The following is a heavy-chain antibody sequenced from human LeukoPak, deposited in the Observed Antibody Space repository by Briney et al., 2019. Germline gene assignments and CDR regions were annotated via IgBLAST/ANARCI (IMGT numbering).Heavy chain of an antibody. V-gene: IGHV3-7*03. CDR1: GFTFSSYA. Sequence: GGSLRLSCAASGFTFSSYAMSWVRQAPGKGLEWVANIKLDGSEKNYVDSVKGRFTISRDNTKNSLYLQMNSLRAEDTAVFYCARDQYDTWSRRGNFDSWGQGTLVIVSS. CDR2: IKLDGSEK. D-gene: IGHD3-3*01. J-gene: IGHJ4*02. CDR3: ARDQYDTWSRRGNFDS.